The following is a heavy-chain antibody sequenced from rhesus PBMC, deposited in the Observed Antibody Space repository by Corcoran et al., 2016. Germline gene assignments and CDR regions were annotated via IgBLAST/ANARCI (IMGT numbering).Heavy chain of an antibody. J-gene: IGHJ4*01. CDR2: ISGSSWST. CDR3: ARLRSGSSPDY. D-gene: IGHD6-25*01. Sequence: QVQLQESGPGLVKPSETLSLTCAVSGYSISSGYYWGWIRQPPGKGLEYIGYISGSSWSTYYNPSLHSRVTISKDTSKNQFSLKLRSVTAADTAVYYCARLRSGSSPDYWGQGVLVTVSS. V-gene: IGHV4-99*01. CDR1: GYSISSGYY.